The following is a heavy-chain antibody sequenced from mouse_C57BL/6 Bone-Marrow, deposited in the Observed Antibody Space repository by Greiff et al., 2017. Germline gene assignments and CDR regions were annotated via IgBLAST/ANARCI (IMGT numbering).Heavy chain of an antibody. CDR3: ARGDYYGSSYGGGFAY. J-gene: IGHJ3*01. V-gene: IGHV1-82*01. CDR1: GYAFSSSW. CDR2: IYPGDGDT. D-gene: IGHD1-1*01. Sequence: VQLQQSGPELVKPGASVKISCKASGYAFSSSWMNWVKQRPGKGLEWIGRIYPGDGDTNYNGKFKGKATLTADQSSSTAYMQLSSLTSEDSAVYCCARGDYYGSSYGGGFAYWGQGTLVTVSA.